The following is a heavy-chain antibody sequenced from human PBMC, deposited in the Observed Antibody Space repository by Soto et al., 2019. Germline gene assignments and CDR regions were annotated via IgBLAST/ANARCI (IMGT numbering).Heavy chain of an antibody. CDR2: ISAYNGNT. V-gene: IGHV1-18*01. CDR3: AREQIVGATPLDYYYGMDV. Sequence: QVQLVQSGAEVKKPGASVKVSCKASGYTFTSYGISWVRQAPGQGLEWMRWISAYNGNTNYAQKLQGRVTMTTDTSTSTAYMELRSLRSDDTAVYYCAREQIVGATPLDYYYGMDVWGQGTTVTVSS. D-gene: IGHD1-26*01. CDR1: GYTFTSYG. J-gene: IGHJ6*02.